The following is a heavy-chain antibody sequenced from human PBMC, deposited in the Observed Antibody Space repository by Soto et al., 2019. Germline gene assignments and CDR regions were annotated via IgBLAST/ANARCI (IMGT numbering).Heavy chain of an antibody. CDR2: IYWNDEM. V-gene: IGHV2-5*01. CDR1: GFSLNSSGVG. J-gene: IGHJ4*02. D-gene: IGHD6-6*01. CDR3: AHRRFAKYSSLPADFDY. Sequence: QITLKESGPTLVEPTQTLTLTCTFSGFSLNSSGVGVGWIRQPPGKALEWLALIYWNDEMHYSPSLKSRLTITEDASRHQVVLTVTNMDPVDTATYYCAHRRFAKYSSLPADFDYWGQGILVTVSS.